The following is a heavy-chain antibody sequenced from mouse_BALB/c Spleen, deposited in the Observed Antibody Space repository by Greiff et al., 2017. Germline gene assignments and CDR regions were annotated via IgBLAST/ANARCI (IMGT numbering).Heavy chain of an antibody. CDR3: ARHGSRGAYAMDY. CDR2: INPGSGGT. D-gene: IGHD1-1*01. V-gene: IGHV1-54*01. CDR1: GYAFTNYL. J-gene: IGHJ4*01. Sequence: QVQLQQSGAELVRPGTSVKVSCKASGYAFTNYLIEWVKQRPGQGLEWIGVINPGSGGTNYNEKFKGKATLTADKSSSTAYMQLSSLTSDDSAVYFCARHGSRGAYAMDYWGQGTSVTVSS.